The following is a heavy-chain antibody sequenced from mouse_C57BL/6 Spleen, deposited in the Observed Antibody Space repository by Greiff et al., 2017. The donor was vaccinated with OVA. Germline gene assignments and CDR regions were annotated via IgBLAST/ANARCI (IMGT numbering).Heavy chain of an antibody. V-gene: IGHV1-64*01. CDR1: GYTFTSYW. D-gene: IGHD1-1*01. CDR3: ARDDGSSWYFDV. CDR2: IHPNSGST. J-gene: IGHJ1*03. Sequence: QVQLQQPGAELVKPGASVKLSCKASGYTFTSYWMHWVKQRPGQGLEWIGMIHPNSGSTNYNEKFKSKATLTVDKSSSTAYMQLSSPTSEDSAVYCCARDDGSSWYFDVWGTGTTVTVSS.